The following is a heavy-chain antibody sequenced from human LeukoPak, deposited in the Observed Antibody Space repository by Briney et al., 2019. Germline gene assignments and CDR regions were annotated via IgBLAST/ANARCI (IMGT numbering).Heavy chain of an antibody. D-gene: IGHD6-19*01. CDR3: ARDRHSSGWFTRSEDVYFDY. V-gene: IGHV1-18*01. J-gene: IGHJ4*02. Sequence: ASVKVSCKASGYTFTSYGISWVRQAPGQGLEWMGWISAYNGNTNYAQKLQGRVTMTTDTSTSTAYMELRSLRSDDTAVYYCARDRHSSGWFTRSEDVYFDYWGQGTLVTVSS. CDR1: GYTFTSYG. CDR2: ISAYNGNT.